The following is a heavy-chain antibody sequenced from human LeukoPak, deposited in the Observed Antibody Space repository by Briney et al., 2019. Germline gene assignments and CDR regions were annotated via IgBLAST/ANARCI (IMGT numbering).Heavy chain of an antibody. CDR2: INGGNGNT. D-gene: IGHD2-21*02. CDR1: GYTFTSYG. Sequence: ASVKVSCKASGYTFTSYGISWVRQAPGQGLEWMGWINGGNGNTKYSQKFQGRVTITADKSTSTAYVELSSLRSEDTAVYYCARDPRGAVTAGTYYWGQGTLVTVSS. CDR3: ARDPRGAVTAGTYY. V-gene: IGHV1-18*01. J-gene: IGHJ4*02.